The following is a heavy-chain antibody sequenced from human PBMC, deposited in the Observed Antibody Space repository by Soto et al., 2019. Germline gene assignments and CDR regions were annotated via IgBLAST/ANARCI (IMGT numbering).Heavy chain of an antibody. CDR3: AKGDYDILTGPDY. J-gene: IGHJ4*02. Sequence: SLRLSCAASGFTFDDYAMHWVRQAPGKGLEWVSGISWNSGSIGYADSVKGRFTISRDNAKNSLYLQMNSLRAEDTALYYCAKGDYDILTGPDYWGQGTLVTVSS. CDR1: GFTFDDYA. V-gene: IGHV3-9*01. D-gene: IGHD3-9*01. CDR2: ISWNSGSI.